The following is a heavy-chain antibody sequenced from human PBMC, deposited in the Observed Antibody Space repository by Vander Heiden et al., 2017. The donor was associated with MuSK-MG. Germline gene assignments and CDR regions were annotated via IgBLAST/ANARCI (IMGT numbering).Heavy chain of an antibody. J-gene: IGHJ4*02. D-gene: IGHD3-9*01. CDR3: AREGPHYDILTGYYQPPGY. Sequence: QVQLVESGGGVVQPGRSLRLSCAASGFPFSRYAMHWVRQAPGKGLEWVAVISYDGSNKYYADSVKGRFTISRDNSKNTLYLQMNSLRAEDTAVYYCAREGPHYDILTGYYQPPGYWGQGTLVTVSS. V-gene: IGHV3-30*04. CDR2: ISYDGSNK. CDR1: GFPFSRYA.